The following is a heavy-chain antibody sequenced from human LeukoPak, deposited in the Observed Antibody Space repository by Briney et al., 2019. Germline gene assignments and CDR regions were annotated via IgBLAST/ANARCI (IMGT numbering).Heavy chain of an antibody. V-gene: IGHV3-15*01. J-gene: IGHJ4*02. D-gene: IGHD3-3*01. CDR2: IKSKTDGGTT. CDR1: GFTFSNAW. Sequence: GGSLRLSCGASGFTFSNAWMSWVGQAPGKGLEWFGRIKSKTDGGTTDYAAPVKGRFTISRDDSKNTLYLQMNSLKTEDTAVYYCTTGLSYDFWSGYYLGDLWGQGTLVTVSS. CDR3: TTGLSYDFWSGYYLGDL.